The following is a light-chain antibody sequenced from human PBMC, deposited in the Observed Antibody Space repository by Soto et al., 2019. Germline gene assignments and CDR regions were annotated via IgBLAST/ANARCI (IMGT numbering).Light chain of an antibody. Sequence: EIVLTQSPGTQSLSPGERVTLSCRASQSVSKNYLAWYQQRPGQAPRLLIYGASSRATGIPDRFSGSGSGTGFTLTISRLEPEDFAVYYCQQYGTSPYTFGQGTKL. V-gene: IGKV3-20*01. CDR3: QQYGTSPYT. CDR2: GAS. CDR1: QSVSKNY. J-gene: IGKJ2*01.